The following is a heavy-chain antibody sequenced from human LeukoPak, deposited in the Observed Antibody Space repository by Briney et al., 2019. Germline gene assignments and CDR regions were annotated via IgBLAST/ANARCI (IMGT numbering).Heavy chain of an antibody. V-gene: IGHV3-21*01. Sequence: GGSLRLSCAASGFTFSNYSMNWVRQAPGKGLEWVSSITGSTSRIYYYADSVRGRFTISRDNAKSALYLQMNSLRAEDTAIYYCARDFYDGSGTTDAFDIWGQRTMVTVSS. CDR3: ARDFYDGSGTTDAFDI. J-gene: IGHJ3*02. CDR2: ITGSTSRI. CDR1: GFTFSNYS. D-gene: IGHD3-22*01.